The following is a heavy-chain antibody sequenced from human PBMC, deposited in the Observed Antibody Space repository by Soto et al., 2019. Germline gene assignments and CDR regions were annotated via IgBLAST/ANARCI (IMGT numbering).Heavy chain of an antibody. V-gene: IGHV4-4*02. CDR1: DASISTTLW. Sequence: SETLSLTCSFSDASISTTLWWIWVRRPPGRGLEWIGEIHPGRGVNYNPSLKSRVTLSVDQSNNQFSLRLASLTAADTAIYYCARYSAASGTYYFDYWGQGTLVTVSS. CDR3: ARYSAASGTYYFDY. D-gene: IGHD6-13*01. J-gene: IGHJ4*02. CDR2: IHPGRGV.